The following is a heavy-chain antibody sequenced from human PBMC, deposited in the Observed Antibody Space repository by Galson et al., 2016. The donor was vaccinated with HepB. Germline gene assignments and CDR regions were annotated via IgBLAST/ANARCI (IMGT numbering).Heavy chain of an antibody. CDR2: ISGSGTST. CDR3: ARSGWTGNFDY. CDR1: GFTFSSYA. V-gene: IGHV3-21*01. D-gene: IGHD3/OR15-3a*01. J-gene: IGHJ4*02. Sequence: SLRLSCAASGFTFSSYAISWVRQAPGKGLEWVTSISGSGTSTYYADSLKGRFTISRDNAKNSLYLQVNSLRAEDTGVYYCARSGWTGNFDYRGQGTLVTVSS.